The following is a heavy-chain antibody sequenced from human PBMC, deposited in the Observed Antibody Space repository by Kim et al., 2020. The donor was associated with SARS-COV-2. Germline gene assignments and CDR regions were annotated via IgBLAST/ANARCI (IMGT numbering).Heavy chain of an antibody. Sequence: GGSLRLSCSASGFTFSSYAMHWVRQAPGKGLEYVSAISSNGGSTYYADSVKGRFTISRDNSKNTLYLQMSSLRAEDTAVYYCVKDRPISDSTSARGAFDIWGQGTMVTVSS. V-gene: IGHV3-64D*06. J-gene: IGHJ3*02. CDR2: ISSNGGST. D-gene: IGHD2-2*01. CDR1: GFTFSSYA. CDR3: VKDRPISDSTSARGAFDI.